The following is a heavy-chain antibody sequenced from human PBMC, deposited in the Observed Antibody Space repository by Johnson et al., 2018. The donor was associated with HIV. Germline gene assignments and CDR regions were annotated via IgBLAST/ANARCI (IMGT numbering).Heavy chain of an antibody. J-gene: IGHJ3*02. CDR1: GFTFSSYA. D-gene: IGHD3-10*02. Sequence: QVQLVESGGGVVQPGTSLRLSCAASGFTFSSYAMHWVRQAPGKGLEWVAFIRYDGSNKYHADSVKGRFTISRDNSKNTLYLQMNSLRGDDTAVYYCAKAAYYVSASDIWGQGTMVTVSA. CDR2: IRYDGSNK. CDR3: AKAAYYVSASDI. V-gene: IGHV3-30*02.